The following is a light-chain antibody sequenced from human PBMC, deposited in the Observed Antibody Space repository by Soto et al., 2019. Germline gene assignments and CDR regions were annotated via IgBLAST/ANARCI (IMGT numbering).Light chain of an antibody. CDR2: GNT. Sequence: QFVLTQPPSVSGAPGQRVTISCTRSSSNIGAGYDVHWYQQRPGTAPKLLIFGNTNRPSGVPDRFSGSKSGTSASLAITGLQAEDEGDYYCQSYDSTLSARYVFGTGTKLTVL. J-gene: IGLJ1*01. V-gene: IGLV1-40*01. CDR3: QSYDSTLSARYV. CDR1: SSNIGAGYD.